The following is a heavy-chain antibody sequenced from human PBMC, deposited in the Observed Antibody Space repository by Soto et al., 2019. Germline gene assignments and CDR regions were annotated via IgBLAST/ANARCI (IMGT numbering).Heavy chain of an antibody. CDR1: GYTFTSYA. Sequence: QVQLVQSGAEVKKPGASVKVSCKASGYTFTSYAMHWVRQAPGQRLEWMGWINAGNGNTKYSQKFQGRVTITRDTSASTDYMERSGLRSEDTAVYYCARGPGGPDAPGDYWGQGTLVTVSS. CDR3: ARGPGGPDAPGDY. J-gene: IGHJ4*02. D-gene: IGHD1-26*01. CDR2: INAGNGNT. V-gene: IGHV1-3*01.